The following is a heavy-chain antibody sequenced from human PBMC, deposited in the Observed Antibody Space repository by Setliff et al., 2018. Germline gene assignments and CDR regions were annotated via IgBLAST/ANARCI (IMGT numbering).Heavy chain of an antibody. Sequence: SETLSLTCTVSGDSISSHFWTWIRQPPGKGLEWIGSIYYSGSTYYNPSLKSRVTISVDTSKNQFSLKLSSVTAADTAVYYCARHKSNGSGSYPSLYMDVWGKGIMVTVSS. J-gene: IGHJ6*03. CDR2: IYYSGST. V-gene: IGHV4-39*01. CDR1: GDSISSHF. D-gene: IGHD3-10*01. CDR3: ARHKSNGSGSYPSLYMDV.